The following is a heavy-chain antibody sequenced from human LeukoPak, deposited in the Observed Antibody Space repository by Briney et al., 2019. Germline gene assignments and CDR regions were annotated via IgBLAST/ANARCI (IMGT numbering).Heavy chain of an antibody. J-gene: IGHJ5*02. Sequence: ASVKDSCETSRYTFTNYVVNWVRPAPGQRLEWMGWICAYSGNTNYARKLQGRVTMTTDTSTSTAYMELRSLRSDDTAVYYCARDNPLPDSVYSSSSPWFDPWGRGTLVTVSS. CDR3: ARDNPLPDSVYSSSSPWFDP. CDR1: RYTFTNYV. V-gene: IGHV1-18*01. D-gene: IGHD6-6*01. CDR2: ICAYSGNT.